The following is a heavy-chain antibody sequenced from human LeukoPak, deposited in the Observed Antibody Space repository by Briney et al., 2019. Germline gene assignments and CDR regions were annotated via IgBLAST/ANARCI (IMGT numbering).Heavy chain of an antibody. CDR1: GFTVSSNY. CDR2: ISYDGSNE. D-gene: IGHD1/OR15-1a*01. V-gene: IGHV3-30*03. Sequence: GGSLRLSCAASGFTVSSNYMSWVRQAPGKGLEWVAIISYDGSNEYYADSVKGRFTISRDNSKNTLFLQMNSLRAADTAVYYCARDLEQCNDCWGQGTLVTVSS. J-gene: IGHJ4*02. CDR3: ARDLEQCNDC.